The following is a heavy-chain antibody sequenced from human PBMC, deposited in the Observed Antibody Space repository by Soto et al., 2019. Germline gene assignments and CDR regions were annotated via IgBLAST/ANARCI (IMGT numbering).Heavy chain of an antibody. CDR1: GGSISSSSYY. CDR2: IYYSGST. V-gene: IGHV4-39*07. D-gene: IGHD2-2*01. J-gene: IGHJ4*02. Sequence: SETLSLTCTVSGGSISSSSYYWGWIRQPPGKGLEWIGSIYYSGSTYYNPSLKSRVTISVDTSKNQFSLKLSSVTAADTAVYYCARMGSGRYCSSTSCHRQTLNYWGQG. CDR3: ARMGSGRYCSSTSCHRQTLNY.